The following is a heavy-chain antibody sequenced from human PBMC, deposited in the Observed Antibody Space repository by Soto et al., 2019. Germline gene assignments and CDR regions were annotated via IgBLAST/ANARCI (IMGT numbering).Heavy chain of an antibody. CDR1: GFTFSSYG. D-gene: IGHD6-13*01. J-gene: IGHJ6*02. CDR3: ARDRLAAAASPGYYYGMDV. V-gene: IGHV3-33*01. CDR2: IWYDGSNK. Sequence: LRLSCAASGFTFSSYGMHWVRQAPGKGLEWVAVIWYDGSNKYYADSVKGRFTISRDNSKNTLYLQMNSLRAEDTAVYYCARDRLAAAASPGYYYGMDVWGQGTTVTVSS.